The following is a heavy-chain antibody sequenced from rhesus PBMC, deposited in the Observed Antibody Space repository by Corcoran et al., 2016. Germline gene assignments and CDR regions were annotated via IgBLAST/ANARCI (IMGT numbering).Heavy chain of an antibody. D-gene: IGHD1-44*01. CDR3: ARARRNWDDHGLDS. CDR1: GGSISSDYD. CDR2: LYGSSGAT. J-gene: IGHJ6*01. Sequence: QVQLQESGPGVVKPSETLSLTCAVSGGSISSDYDWSWIRQSPGKGLAWIGYLYGSSGATNDTPSLKNRVTISNDASKNQFSLRLSSVTAADTAVYYWARARRNWDDHGLDSWGQGVVVTVSS. V-gene: IGHV4-76*01.